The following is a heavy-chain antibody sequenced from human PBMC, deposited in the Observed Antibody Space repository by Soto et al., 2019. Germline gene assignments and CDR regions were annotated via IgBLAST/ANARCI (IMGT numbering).Heavy chain of an antibody. CDR2: ISSNGGST. Sequence: PGGSLRLSCAASGFTFSSYAMHWVRQAPGKGLEYVSAISSNGGSTYYANYVKGRFTISRDNSKNTLYLQMGSLRAEDMAVYYCARGPGYYFDYWGQGT. V-gene: IGHV3-64*01. CDR1: GFTFSSYA. CDR3: ARGPGYYFDY. J-gene: IGHJ4*02.